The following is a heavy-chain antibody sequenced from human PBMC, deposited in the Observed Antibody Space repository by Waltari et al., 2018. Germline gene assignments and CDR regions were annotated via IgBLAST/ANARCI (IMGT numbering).Heavy chain of an antibody. J-gene: IGHJ3*01. V-gene: IGHV1-69*04. CDR1: EGTFNTYS. Sequence: QVQLVQSGAVMKKPGSSVKVSCKASEGTFNTYSVSWVRQAPGQGLEWLGRIVPENGNTNFIQKLGGRFSISVDKSTTTADMQLNRLRIEDTAMYFCARGRGDGWNVNTFDVWGQGTMVMVSA. CDR3: ARGRGDGWNVNTFDV. CDR2: IVPENGNT. D-gene: IGHD1-1*01.